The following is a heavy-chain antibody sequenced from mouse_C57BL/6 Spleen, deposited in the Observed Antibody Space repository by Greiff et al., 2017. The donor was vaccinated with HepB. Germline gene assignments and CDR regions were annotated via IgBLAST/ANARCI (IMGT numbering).Heavy chain of an antibody. D-gene: IGHD1-1*02. J-gene: IGHJ2*01. CDR2: IYPGDGDT. CDR1: GYAFSSSW. CDR3: AILCPDFDY. Sequence: VQLQESGPELVKPGASVKISCKASGYAFSSSWMNWVKQRPGKGLEWIGRIYPGDGDTNYNGKFKGKATLTADKSSSTAYMQLSSLTSEDSAVYFCAILCPDFDYWGQGTTLTVSS. V-gene: IGHV1-82*01.